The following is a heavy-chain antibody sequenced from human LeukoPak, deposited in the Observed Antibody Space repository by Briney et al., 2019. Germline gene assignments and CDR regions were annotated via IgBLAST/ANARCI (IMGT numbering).Heavy chain of an antibody. Sequence: ASVKVYCKASGYTFTSYYMQWVRQAPGQGLEWMGIINPSGGSTSYAQKFQGRVTVTRDTSTSTVYMELSSLRSEDTAVYYCARGPLVSVAVAGNDYWGQGTLVTVSS. CDR3: ARGPLVSVAVAGNDY. V-gene: IGHV1-46*01. J-gene: IGHJ4*02. CDR2: INPSGGST. CDR1: GYTFTSYY. D-gene: IGHD6-19*01.